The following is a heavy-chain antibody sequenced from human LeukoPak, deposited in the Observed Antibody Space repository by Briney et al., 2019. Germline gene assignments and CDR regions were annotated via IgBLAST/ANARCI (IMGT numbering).Heavy chain of an antibody. J-gene: IGHJ4*02. D-gene: IGHD6-13*01. CDR3: ARESRYISSWYTDY. CDR1: GGSISSYY. V-gene: IGHV4-4*07. CDR2: IYTSGST. Sequence: PSETLSLTCTVSGGSISSYYWSWIRQPAGKGLEWIGRIYTSGSTNYNPSLKSRVTMSVDTSKNQFSLKLSSVTAADTDVYYCARESRYISSWYTDYWGQGTLVTVSS.